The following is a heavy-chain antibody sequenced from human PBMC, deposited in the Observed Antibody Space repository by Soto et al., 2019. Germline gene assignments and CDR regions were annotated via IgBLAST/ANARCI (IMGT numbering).Heavy chain of an antibody. CDR1: GGSMFSYY. V-gene: IGHV4-4*07. J-gene: IGHJ4*02. CDR2: IYGSGGT. Sequence: SQLLSLTCTDSGGSMFSYYSSWIRQPAWKGLEWIARIYGSGGTNYNPSLKSRVTMSLDTSKNKFSLRLTSVTAADTAVYYCAREGASSYASRHFDNWGPGTLATVSS. CDR3: AREGASSYASRHFDN. D-gene: IGHD3-16*01.